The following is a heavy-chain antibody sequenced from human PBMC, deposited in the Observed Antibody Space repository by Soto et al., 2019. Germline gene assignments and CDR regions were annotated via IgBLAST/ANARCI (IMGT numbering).Heavy chain of an antibody. CDR3: ATPSGLLGQYSALPDN. D-gene: IGHD5-12*01. CDR1: GGTFSHST. J-gene: IGHJ4*02. CDR2: IIPMFGST. Sequence: ASVKVSCKASGGTFSHSTVAWVRQAPGHRPEWMGMIIPMFGSTNSAQKFRDRVTFSADTYTNTAYMELSSLRSEDTAVYYCATPSGLLGQYSALPDNWGQGTLVTVSS. V-gene: IGHV1-69*08.